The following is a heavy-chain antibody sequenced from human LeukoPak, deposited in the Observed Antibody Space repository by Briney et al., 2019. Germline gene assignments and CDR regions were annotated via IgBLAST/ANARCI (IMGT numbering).Heavy chain of an antibody. CDR2: ITGNSGGS. J-gene: IGHJ4*02. CDR3: ARRASGTTGTAANYFGQ. D-gene: IGHD4-17*01. V-gene: IGHV3-23*01. CDR1: GFTFSSYD. Sequence: SGGSLRLSCAASGFTFSSYDMSWVRQAPGKGLEWVSGITGNSGGSSHVDSVKGRFTISRDNSKSTLYLQMNSLRAEDTAVYYCARRASGTTGTAANYFGQWGGGAVVTVSS.